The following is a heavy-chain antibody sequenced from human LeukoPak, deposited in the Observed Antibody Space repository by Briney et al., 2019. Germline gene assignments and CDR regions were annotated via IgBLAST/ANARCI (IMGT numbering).Heavy chain of an antibody. J-gene: IGHJ4*02. D-gene: IGHD5-18*01. Sequence: GGSLRLSCAASGFTFNYYAMSWVRQAPGKGLEWVSSISDDEGRTYYTDSVKGRFTISRDNTKNTVYLQMHNLRADDTAVYFCARHDSFIPYWGQGALVTVSS. V-gene: IGHV3-23*01. CDR3: ARHDSFIPY. CDR2: ISDDEGRT. CDR1: GFTFNYYA.